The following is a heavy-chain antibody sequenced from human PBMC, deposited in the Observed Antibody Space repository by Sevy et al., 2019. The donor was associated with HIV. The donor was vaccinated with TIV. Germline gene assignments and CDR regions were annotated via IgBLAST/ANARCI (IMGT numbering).Heavy chain of an antibody. CDR1: GFTFSSYW. D-gene: IGHD2-8*01. Sequence: GGSLRLSCAASGFTFSSYWMSWVRQAPGKGLEWVANIKQDGSEKYYVDSVKGRFTISRDNAKNSLYLQMNSLRAEDTAVYYCARDVYCTNGVCLQYGLTYFDYWGQGTLVTVSS. V-gene: IGHV3-7*01. J-gene: IGHJ4*02. CDR2: IKQDGSEK. CDR3: ARDVYCTNGVCLQYGLTYFDY.